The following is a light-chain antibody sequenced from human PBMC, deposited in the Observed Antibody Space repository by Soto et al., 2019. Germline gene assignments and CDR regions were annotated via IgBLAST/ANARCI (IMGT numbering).Light chain of an antibody. CDR1: QSGSGN. Sequence: EVVMTQSPATLAVSPGERVTPSCTASQSGSGNLAWYQQQPRQAPRLLLHGASTRATDIPARFSGSGSGTEFTLTISSLQPEDVAVYYCQQYYSTLSITFGQGTRLEIK. J-gene: IGKJ5*01. CDR2: GAS. V-gene: IGKV3-15*01. CDR3: QQYYSTLSIT.